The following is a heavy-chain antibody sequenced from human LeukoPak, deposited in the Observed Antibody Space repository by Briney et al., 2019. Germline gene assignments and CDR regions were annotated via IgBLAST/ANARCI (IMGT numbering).Heavy chain of an antibody. V-gene: IGHV4-39*07. CDR2: IYYSGST. CDR3: QTSTWLTYYYRSGSSSGSYYYYMDV. Sequence: SETLSLTCTVSGGSISSSSYYWGWIRQPPGKGLEWIGSIYYSGSTYYNPSLKSRVTISVDTSKNQFSLKLSSVTAADTAVYYCQTSTWLTYYYRSGSSSGSYYYYMDVWGKGTTVTVSS. D-gene: IGHD3-10*01. CDR1: GGSISSSSYY. J-gene: IGHJ6*03.